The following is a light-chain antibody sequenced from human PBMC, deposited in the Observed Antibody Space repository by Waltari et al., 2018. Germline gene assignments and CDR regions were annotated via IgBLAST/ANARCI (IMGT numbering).Light chain of an antibody. J-gene: IGLJ3*02. CDR3: QTGGHGTWV. V-gene: IGLV4-69*01. CDR2: VNSDGSH. Sequence: QLVLTQSPPASASLGASVRLTCTLSSGHSSNVIAWLQQQPQKGPRYLMKVNSDGSHSKGGEIPDRFSGSSSGAERYLTISSLQSEDEADYYCQTGGHGTWVFGGGTRLTVL. CDR1: SGHSSNV.